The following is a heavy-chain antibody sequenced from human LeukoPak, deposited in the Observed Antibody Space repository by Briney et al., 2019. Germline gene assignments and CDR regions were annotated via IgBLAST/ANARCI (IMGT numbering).Heavy chain of an antibody. Sequence: GGSLRLSCAASGFTFSDYYMSRIRQAPGKGLEWVSYISSSGSTIYYADSVKGRFTIPRDNAKNSLYLKMNSLRAEDTAVYYCASNYWYYYGSGSDDTFDIWGQGTMVTVSS. D-gene: IGHD3-10*01. CDR3: ASNYWYYYGSGSDDTFDI. J-gene: IGHJ3*02. CDR1: GFTFSDYY. CDR2: ISSSGSTI. V-gene: IGHV3-11*01.